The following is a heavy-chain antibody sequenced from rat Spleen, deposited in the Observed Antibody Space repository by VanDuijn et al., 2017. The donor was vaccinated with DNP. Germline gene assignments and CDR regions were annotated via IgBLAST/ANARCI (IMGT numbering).Heavy chain of an antibody. CDR1: GFTFSNYY. D-gene: IGHD1-9*01. Sequence: EVQLVESGGGLVQPGRSMKLSCAASGFTFSNYYLAWVRQAPAKGLEWVASIGTGGGNTYYRDSVKGRFTISRDNAKSTLYLQMDSLRSEDTATYYCARHTLGINPYFDYWGQGVVVTVSS. CDR2: IGTGGGNT. J-gene: IGHJ2*01. CDR3: ARHTLGINPYFDY. V-gene: IGHV5-25*01.